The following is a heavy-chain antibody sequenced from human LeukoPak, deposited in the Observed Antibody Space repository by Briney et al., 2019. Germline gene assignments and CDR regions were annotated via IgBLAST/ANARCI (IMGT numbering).Heavy chain of an antibody. CDR1: GFSFSSHE. Sequence: QAGGSLRLSCAASGFSFSSHEMNWVRQAPGKGLEWVSYISRTGTYTYYSDSGKGRFTISRDNTRNSVFLQMESLRAEDTALYYCARDVITATDTAFWGQGTLVTVSS. CDR2: ISRTGTYT. V-gene: IGHV3-48*03. D-gene: IGHD6-25*01. CDR3: ARDVITATDTAF. J-gene: IGHJ4*02.